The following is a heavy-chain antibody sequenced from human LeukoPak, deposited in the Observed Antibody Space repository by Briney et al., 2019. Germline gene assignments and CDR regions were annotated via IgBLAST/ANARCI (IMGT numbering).Heavy chain of an antibody. J-gene: IGHJ4*02. V-gene: IGHV3-9*01. CDR2: ISWNSGSI. CDR1: GFTFDDYA. CDR3: AKGGGYSYGYYFDY. Sequence: PGGSLRLSCAASGFTFDDYAMHWVRQAPGKGLEWVSGISWNSGSIGYADSVKGRFTISRDNAKNSLFLQMNSLRAKDTALYYCAKGGGYSYGYYFDYWGQGTLVTVSS. D-gene: IGHD5-18*01.